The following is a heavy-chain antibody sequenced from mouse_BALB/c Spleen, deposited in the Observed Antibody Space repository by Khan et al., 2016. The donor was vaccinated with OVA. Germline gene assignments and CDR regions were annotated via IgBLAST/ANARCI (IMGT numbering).Heavy chain of an antibody. CDR3: ARNSYMYYFTY. D-gene: IGHD2-14*01. CDR1: VFSLNTYG. Sequence: QVQLKQSGPGLVQPSQSLSITCTVSVFSLNTYGIHWIRQSQGKGLEWLGVIRSGGSTDYNGAFISRLNITKDNSKSQVFFKMNSLQADDTAIYYCARNSYMYYFTYWGQGTLVTVSA. J-gene: IGHJ3*01. CDR2: IRSGGST. V-gene: IGHV2-2*01.